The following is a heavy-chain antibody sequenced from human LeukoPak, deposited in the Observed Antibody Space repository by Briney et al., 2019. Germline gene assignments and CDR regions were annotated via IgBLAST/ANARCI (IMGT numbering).Heavy chain of an antibody. J-gene: IGHJ4*02. V-gene: IGHV3-30*18. CDR2: ISYGGSNK. CDR3: AKDSGIQLWLIGADY. Sequence: GGSLRLSCAASGFTFSSYGMHWVRQAPGKGLEWVAVISYGGSNKYYADSVKGRFTISRDNSKNTLYLQMNSPRAEDTAVYYCAKDSGIQLWLIGADYWGQGTLVTVSS. D-gene: IGHD5-18*01. CDR1: GFTFSSYG.